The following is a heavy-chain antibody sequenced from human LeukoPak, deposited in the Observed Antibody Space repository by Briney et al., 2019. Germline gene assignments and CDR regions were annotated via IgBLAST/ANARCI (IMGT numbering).Heavy chain of an antibody. J-gene: IGHJ3*02. CDR3: ANQEYDAFDI. V-gene: IGHV4-39*01. CDR1: GGSISSSSYY. Sequence: SETLSLTCTVSGGSISSSSYYWGWIRQPPGKGLEWIGSIYYSGSTYYNPSLKSRVTISVDTSKNQFSLKLSSVTAADTAVYYCANQEYDAFDIWGQGTMVTVSS. D-gene: IGHD2/OR15-2a*01. CDR2: IYYSGST.